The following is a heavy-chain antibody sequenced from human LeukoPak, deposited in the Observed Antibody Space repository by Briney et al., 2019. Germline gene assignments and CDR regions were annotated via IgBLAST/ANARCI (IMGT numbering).Heavy chain of an antibody. D-gene: IGHD3-22*01. CDR3: ARATTPPVYYYDSSGYSEYFQH. CDR2: IISILGIA. J-gene: IGHJ1*01. CDR1: GGTFSSYA. Sequence: GASVKVSCKASGGTFSSYAISWVRQAPGQGLEWMGRIISILGIANYAQKFQGRVTITADKSTSTAYMELSSLRSEDTAVYYCARATTPPVYYYDSSGYSEYFQHWGQGTLVTVSS. V-gene: IGHV1-69*04.